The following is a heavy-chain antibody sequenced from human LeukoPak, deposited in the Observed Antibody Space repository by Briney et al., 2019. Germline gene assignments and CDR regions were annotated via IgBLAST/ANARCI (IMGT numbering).Heavy chain of an antibody. V-gene: IGHV3-30*02. CDR3: AGEGGVAEAGAFDY. J-gene: IGHJ4*02. Sequence: GGSLRLSCAASGFTFSNYGMHWVRQAPGKGLEWVAFIQYDGSNNYYADSVKGRLNISRDNSKNTLYLQMDSLRVEDTGIYYCAGEGGVAEAGAFDYWGQGTLSPSPQ. CDR1: GFTFSNYG. D-gene: IGHD6-13*01. CDR2: IQYDGSNN.